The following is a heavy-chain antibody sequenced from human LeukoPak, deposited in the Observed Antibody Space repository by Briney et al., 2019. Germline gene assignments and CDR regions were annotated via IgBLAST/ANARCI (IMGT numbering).Heavy chain of an antibody. CDR2: ISGGGDAT. CDR3: ARDSSMLRGPLVIYYFDF. V-gene: IGHV3-23*01. D-gene: IGHD3-10*01. CDR1: DFNFITYA. Sequence: GGSLRLSCAASDFNFITYAMSWVRQAPGKGREWVSTISGGGDATYYADSVKGRFTISRDNSKNTLYLQMNSLRVEDTAVYYCARDSSMLRGPLVIYYFDFWGQGTLVTVSS. J-gene: IGHJ4*02.